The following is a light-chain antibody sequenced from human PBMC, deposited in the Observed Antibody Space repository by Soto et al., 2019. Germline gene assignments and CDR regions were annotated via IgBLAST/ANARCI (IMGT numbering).Light chain of an antibody. V-gene: IGKV1-33*01. CDR2: DAS. CDR3: QQRHNLPHI. J-gene: IGKJ3*01. CDR1: QDVRKY. Sequence: DIQMTQSPSSLSASVGDRVTITCQASQDVRKYLSWYQQKARKAPKLLIYDASNLETGVPSRFSGSGSGTDFTFTISSLQPEDIATYYCQQRHNLPHIFGPGTKVDIK.